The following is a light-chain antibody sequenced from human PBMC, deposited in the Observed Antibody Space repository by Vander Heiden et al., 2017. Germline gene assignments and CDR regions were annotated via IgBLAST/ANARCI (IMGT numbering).Light chain of an antibody. CDR3: AAWDDSRSAKVV. Sequence: QSVLTQPPSASGTPGQRVTTSCSGSSSNIGSNYVYWYQQHPETAPNLLIYRNNQRRSGGPDRFSGSKSGTSASLAISGLRSEDEADYYCAAWDDSRSAKVVFGGGTKLTVL. V-gene: IGLV1-47*01. CDR1: SSNIGSNY. J-gene: IGLJ2*01. CDR2: RNN.